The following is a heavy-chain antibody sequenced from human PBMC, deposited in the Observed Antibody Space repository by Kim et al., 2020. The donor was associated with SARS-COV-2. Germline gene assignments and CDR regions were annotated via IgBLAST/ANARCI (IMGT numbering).Heavy chain of an antibody. CDR3: ARDERVYYGSGSSWFDP. J-gene: IGHJ5*02. D-gene: IGHD3-10*01. Sequence: LKSRVTISVDKSKNQFSLKLSSVTAADTAVYYCARDERVYYGSGSSWFDPWGQGTLVTVSS. V-gene: IGHV4-4*02.